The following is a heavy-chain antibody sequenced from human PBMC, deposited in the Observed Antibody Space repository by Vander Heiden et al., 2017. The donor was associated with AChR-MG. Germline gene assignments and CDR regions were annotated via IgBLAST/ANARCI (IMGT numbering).Heavy chain of an antibody. CDR1: GFTFISYG. J-gene: IGHJ6*02. D-gene: IGHD2-2*01. CDR2: IWFDGSNK. CDR3: ARDAGAVVLPAANYYSYYGLDL. V-gene: IGHV3-33*01. Sequence: QVQLVESGGGAVQPRRSLRLSCAASGFTFISYGMHWVRQAPGKGLEWVAVIWFDGSNKYYTDSVKGRFTITRDNSKNTVFLQMNSLRSEDTAVYYCARDAGAVVLPAANYYSYYGLDLWGQGTTVTVSS.